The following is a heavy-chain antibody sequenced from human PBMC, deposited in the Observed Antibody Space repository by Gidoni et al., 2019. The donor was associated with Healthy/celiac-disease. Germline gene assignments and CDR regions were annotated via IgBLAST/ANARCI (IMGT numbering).Heavy chain of an antibody. CDR3: TRVAMIVVVMEDGDAFDI. CDR1: GFTFGDYA. V-gene: IGHV3-49*04. CDR2: IRSKAYGVTT. D-gene: IGHD3-22*01. Sequence: EVQLVESGGGLVQPGRSLRLSCTASGFTFGDYACIWVRQAPGKGLEWVGFIRSKAYGVTTEYAASVKGRFTISRDDSKSIAYLQMNSLKTEDTAVYYCTRVAMIVVVMEDGDAFDIWGQGTMVTVSS. J-gene: IGHJ3*02.